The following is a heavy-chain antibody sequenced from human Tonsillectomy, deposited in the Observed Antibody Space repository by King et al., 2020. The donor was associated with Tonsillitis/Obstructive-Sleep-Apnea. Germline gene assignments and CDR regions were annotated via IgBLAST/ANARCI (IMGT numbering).Heavy chain of an antibody. V-gene: IGHV1-58*02. CDR1: GFTFTSSA. CDR2: IVVGSGNT. Sequence: QLVESGPEVKKPGTSVKVSCKASGFTFTSSAMQWVRQARGQRLEWIGWIVVGSGNTNYAQKFQERVTITRDMSTSTAYMELSSLRSEDTAVYYCAAGRVGVPAATNYYYMDVWGKGTTVTVSS. D-gene: IGHD2-2*01. CDR3: AAGRVGVPAATNYYYMDV. J-gene: IGHJ6*03.